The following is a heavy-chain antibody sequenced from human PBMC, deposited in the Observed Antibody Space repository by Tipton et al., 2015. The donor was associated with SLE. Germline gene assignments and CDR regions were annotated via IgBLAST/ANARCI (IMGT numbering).Heavy chain of an antibody. CDR2: IYHSGTT. Sequence: TLSLTCTVSDYSITSSYYWGWIRQSPGRGLEWIATIYHSGTTYYNPSLKSRVTISVDTSKNQFSLKLASVTAADTAVYYCGRQEWVTKPNGVDPWGQGTLVTVSS. J-gene: IGHJ5*02. CDR1: DYSITSSYY. D-gene: IGHD2-8*01. CDR3: GRQEWVTKPNGVDP. V-gene: IGHV4-38-2*02.